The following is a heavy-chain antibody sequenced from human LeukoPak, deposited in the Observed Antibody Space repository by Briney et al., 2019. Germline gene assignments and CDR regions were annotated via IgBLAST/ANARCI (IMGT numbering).Heavy chain of an antibody. J-gene: IGHJ4*02. CDR1: GFTFSSYG. Sequence: PGGSLRLSCAASGFTFSSYGMSWVRQAPGKGLEWVSAISGSGGSTYYADSVKGRFTISRDNAKNSLYLQMNSLRAEDTALYYCARDRDYGGNYLDYWGQGTLVTVSS. D-gene: IGHD4-23*01. V-gene: IGHV3-23*01. CDR2: ISGSGGST. CDR3: ARDRDYGGNYLDY.